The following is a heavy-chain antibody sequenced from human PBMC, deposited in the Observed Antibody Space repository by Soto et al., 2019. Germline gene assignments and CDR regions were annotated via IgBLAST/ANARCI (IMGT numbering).Heavy chain of an antibody. J-gene: IGHJ6*02. Sequence: NPSETLSLTCTVSGGSISSYYWSWIRQPPGKGLEWIGYIYYSGSTNYNPSLKSRVTISVDTSKNQFSLKLSSVTAADTAVYYCARGPYYDFWSGYETYYYYYGMDVSGQGTTVTVYS. D-gene: IGHD3-3*01. V-gene: IGHV4-59*01. CDR3: ARGPYYDFWSGYETYYYYYGMDV. CDR1: GGSISSYY. CDR2: IYYSGST.